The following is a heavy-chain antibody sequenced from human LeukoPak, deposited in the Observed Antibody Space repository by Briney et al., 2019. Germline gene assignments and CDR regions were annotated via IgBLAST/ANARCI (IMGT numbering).Heavy chain of an antibody. CDR2: VFTSGTT. D-gene: IGHD3-10*01. CDR3: ARAYYYGSGSLDY. CDR1: GGSISSGSYY. Sequence: SQTLSLTCTVSGGSISSGSYYWSWIRQPAGTGLEWIGRVFTSGTTNCNPSLKSPVTISVDTSKNQFSLKLTSVTAADTAVYYCARAYYYGSGSLDYWGQGTLVTVSS. V-gene: IGHV4-61*02. J-gene: IGHJ4*02.